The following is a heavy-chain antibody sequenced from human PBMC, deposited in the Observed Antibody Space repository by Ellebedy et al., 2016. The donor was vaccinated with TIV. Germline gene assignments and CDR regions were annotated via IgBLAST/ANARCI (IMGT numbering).Heavy chain of an antibody. CDR1: GYTLTELS. CDR3: ATHGRGSKDYYYGMDV. D-gene: IGHD1-26*01. J-gene: IGHJ6*02. CDR2: FDPEDGET. V-gene: IGHV1-24*01. Sequence: ASVKVSCXVSGYTLTELSMHWVRQAPGKGLEWMGGFDPEDGETIYAQKFQGRVTMTEDTSTDTAYMELSSLRSEDTAVYYCATHGRGSKDYYYGMDVWGQGTTVTVSS.